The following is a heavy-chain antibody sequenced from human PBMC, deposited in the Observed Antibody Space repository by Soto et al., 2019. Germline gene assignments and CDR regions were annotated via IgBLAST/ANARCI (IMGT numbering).Heavy chain of an antibody. CDR2: INTDGFTT. Sequence: EVQLVESGGGLVQPGGSLRLSCAASGFTFSSYWMHWVRQAPGKGLVWVSRINTDGFTTSYADSVKGRFTISRDNAKNTLYLQMSSLRDEDTAVYYCASGSSGWCEYWGQGTLITVS. V-gene: IGHV3-74*01. CDR3: ASGSSGWCEY. J-gene: IGHJ4*02. D-gene: IGHD6-19*01. CDR1: GFTFSSYW.